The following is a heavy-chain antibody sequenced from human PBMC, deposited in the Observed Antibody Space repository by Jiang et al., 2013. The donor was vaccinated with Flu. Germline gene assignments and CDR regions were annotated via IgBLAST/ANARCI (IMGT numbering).Heavy chain of an antibody. CDR3: AREGQGYCTNGVCSHDAFDI. V-gene: IGHV7-4-1*01. CDR1: GYTFTSYA. Sequence: QSGSELKKPGASVKVSCKASGYTFTSYAMNWVRQAPGQGLEWMGWINTNTGNPTYAQGFTGRFVFSLDTSVSTAYLQICSLKAEDTAVYYCAREGQGYCTNGVCSHDAFDIWAKGQWSPSLQ. J-gene: IGHJ3*02. CDR2: INTNTGNP. D-gene: IGHD2-8*01.